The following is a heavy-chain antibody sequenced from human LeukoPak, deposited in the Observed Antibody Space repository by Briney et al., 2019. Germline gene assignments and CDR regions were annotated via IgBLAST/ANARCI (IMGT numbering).Heavy chain of an antibody. D-gene: IGHD3-22*01. CDR1: GGSFSGYY. J-gene: IGHJ4*02. CDR2: INHSGST. CDR3: ARVDSSGYPYYFDY. Sequence: SETLSLTCAVYGGSFSGYYWSWIRQPPGKGLEWIGEINHSGSTNYNPSLKSRVTISVDTSKNQFSLKLSSVTAADTAVYYCARVDSSGYPYYFDYWGQGTLVTVSS. V-gene: IGHV4-34*01.